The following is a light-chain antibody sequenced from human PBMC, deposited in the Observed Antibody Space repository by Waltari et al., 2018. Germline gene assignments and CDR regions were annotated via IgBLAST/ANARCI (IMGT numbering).Light chain of an antibody. CDR1: QSVSSN. Sequence: EIVMTQSPATLSVSPGERAPLSCRASQSVSSNLAWYQQKPGQAPRLLIYGASTRATGIPARFSGSGSGTEFTLTISSPQSEDFAVYYCQQYNNWPPLTFGGGTKVEIK. J-gene: IGKJ4*01. V-gene: IGKV3-15*01. CDR3: QQYNNWPPLT. CDR2: GAS.